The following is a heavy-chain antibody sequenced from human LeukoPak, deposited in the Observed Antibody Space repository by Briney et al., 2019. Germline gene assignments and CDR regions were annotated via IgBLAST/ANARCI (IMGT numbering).Heavy chain of an antibody. CDR2: ISHSGTT. CDR1: GGSFSGYF. J-gene: IGHJ4*02. CDR3: ARVHGGYDDFDS. V-gene: IGHV4-34*01. Sequence: PSETLSLTCAVSGGSFSGYFWSWIRQPPGKGLEWIGEISHSGTTNYNPSLKSRVTMSVDASNNQFSLKLSSVTAADTAVYYCARVHGGYDDFDSWGQGTLVTVSS. D-gene: IGHD5-12*01.